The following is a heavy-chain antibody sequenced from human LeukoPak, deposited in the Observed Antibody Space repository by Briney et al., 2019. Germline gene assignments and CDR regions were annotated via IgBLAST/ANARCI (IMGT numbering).Heavy chain of an antibody. D-gene: IGHD4-11*01. J-gene: IGHJ4*02. CDR2: IWSDGTEK. CDR3: AKDAQRGFDYSNSLEY. Sequence: PTGGSLRLSCAGSGFTYSHFGMHWVRQAPGKGLEWVAVIWSDGTEKYYGDAVKGRFTISRDNSRNTVYLQMNNLRDDDTAVYYCAKDAQRGFDYSNSLEYSGQGTLVIVSS. V-gene: IGHV3-33*06. CDR1: GFTYSHFG.